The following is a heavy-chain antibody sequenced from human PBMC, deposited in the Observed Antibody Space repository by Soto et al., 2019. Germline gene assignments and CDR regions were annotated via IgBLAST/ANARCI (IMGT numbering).Heavy chain of an antibody. V-gene: IGHV4-59*01. CDR3: ARDRKLELAGGMDV. CDR2: IYSSGST. Sequence: PSETLSLTCAVYGGSFSGYYWTWIRQPPGKGLEWIGYIYSSGSTNYNPSLKSRVTISVDTSKNQFSLKLSSVTAADTAVYYCARDRKLELAGGMDVWGQGTTVTVSS. J-gene: IGHJ6*02. D-gene: IGHD1-7*01. CDR1: GGSFSGYY.